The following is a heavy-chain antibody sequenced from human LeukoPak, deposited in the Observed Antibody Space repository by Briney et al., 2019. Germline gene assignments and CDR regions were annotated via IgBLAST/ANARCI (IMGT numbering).Heavy chain of an antibody. Sequence: GGSLRLSCAASGFTFSSYAMSWVRQAPGKGLERVSAISGSGGSTYYADSVKGRSTISRDNSKNTLYLQMNSLRAEDTAVYYCAKAVLWFGESYFDYWGQGTLVTVSS. V-gene: IGHV3-23*01. CDR3: AKAVLWFGESYFDY. CDR1: GFTFSSYA. D-gene: IGHD3-10*01. J-gene: IGHJ4*02. CDR2: ISGSGGST.